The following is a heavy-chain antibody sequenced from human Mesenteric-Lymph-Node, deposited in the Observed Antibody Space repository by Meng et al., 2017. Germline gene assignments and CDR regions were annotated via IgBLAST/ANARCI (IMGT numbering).Heavy chain of an antibody. V-gene: IGHV3-72*01. J-gene: IGHJ4*02. CDR3: ATGLSGGNDVGY. Sequence: EVQLVESGGGSVQPGGSRRLSCAASGFTLSDHYMDWVRQAPGKGLEWVGRSRDKSRSYTTEYAASVKGRFTISRDDSQNSLFLQMNSLKTEDTAVYYCATGLSGGNDVGYWGQGTLVTVSS. D-gene: IGHD4-23*01. CDR1: GFTLSDHY. CDR2: SRDKSRSYTT.